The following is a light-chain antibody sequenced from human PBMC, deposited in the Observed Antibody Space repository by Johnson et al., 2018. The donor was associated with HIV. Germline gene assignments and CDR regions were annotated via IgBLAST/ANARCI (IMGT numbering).Light chain of an antibody. V-gene: IGLV1-51*02. J-gene: IGLJ1*01. CDR2: ENN. CDR3: GTWDGSLSAGV. Sequence: QSVLTQPPSVSAAPGQKVTISCSGSSSNIGNNYVSWYQQFPGTAPKLLIYENNKRPSGIPDRFSGSKSGTSTTLGITGLQTGDEADYYCGTWDGSLSAGVFGTGTKVTVI. CDR1: SSNIGNNY.